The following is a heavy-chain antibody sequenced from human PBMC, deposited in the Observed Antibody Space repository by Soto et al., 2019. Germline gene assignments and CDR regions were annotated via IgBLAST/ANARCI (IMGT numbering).Heavy chain of an antibody. CDR1: GFTFNTYS. Sequence: QVQLEESGGGVVQPGRSLRLSCEASGFTFNTYSMHWVRQPPGKGLEWLAAIWHDGTQKNYADSVKGRFIISRDKSKKTLYLEMNSLRAGDTAVYYCARAGGTTVTGLWHFDSWGQGTLVTVSS. V-gene: IGHV3-33*01. CDR3: ARAGGTTVTGLWHFDS. CDR2: IWHDGTQK. D-gene: IGHD4-17*01. J-gene: IGHJ4*02.